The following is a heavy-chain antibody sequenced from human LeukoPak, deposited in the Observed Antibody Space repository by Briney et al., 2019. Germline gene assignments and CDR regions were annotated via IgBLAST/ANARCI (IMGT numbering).Heavy chain of an antibody. V-gene: IGHV4-39*01. Sequence: PSETLSLTCTVSGGSISSSSYYWGWIRQPPGKGLEWIGSIYYSGSTYYNPSLKSRVTISVDTSRNQFSLKLSSVTAADTAVYYCAGRGDGYNHDAFDIWGQGTMVTVSS. CDR3: AGRGDGYNHDAFDI. CDR2: IYYSGST. CDR1: GGSISSSSYY. D-gene: IGHD5-24*01. J-gene: IGHJ3*02.